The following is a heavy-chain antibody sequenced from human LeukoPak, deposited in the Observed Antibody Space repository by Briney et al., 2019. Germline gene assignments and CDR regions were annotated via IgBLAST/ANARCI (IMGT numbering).Heavy chain of an antibody. D-gene: IGHD4-17*01. CDR2: IYYSGST. J-gene: IGHJ4*02. V-gene: IGHV4-31*03. Sequence: SETLSLTCTVSGGSISSGGYYWSWIRQHPGKGLEWIGYIYYSGSTYYNPSLKSRVTISVDTSKNQFSLKLSSVTAADTAVYYCARMPDYGDYVLPFDYWGQGTLVTVSS. CDR3: ARMPDYGDYVLPFDY. CDR1: GGSISSGGYY.